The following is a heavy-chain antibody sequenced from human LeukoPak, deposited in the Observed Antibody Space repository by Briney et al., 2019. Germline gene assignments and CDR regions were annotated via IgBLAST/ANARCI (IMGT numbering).Heavy chain of an antibody. D-gene: IGHD2-15*01. V-gene: IGHV4-39*07. CDR3: ACGRYSGVAATTFDY. J-gene: IGHJ4*02. CDR2: IYYSGST. CDR1: GGSISSSSYY. Sequence: SETLSLTCTVSGGSISSSSYYWGWIRQPPGKGLEWIGSIYYSGSTYYNPSLKSRVTISVDKSKNQFSLKLSSVTAADTAVYYCACGRYSGVAATTFDYWGQGTLVTVSS.